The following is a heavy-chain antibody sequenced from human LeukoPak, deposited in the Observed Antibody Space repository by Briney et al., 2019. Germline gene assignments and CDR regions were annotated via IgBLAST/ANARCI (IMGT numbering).Heavy chain of an antibody. Sequence: GGSLRLSCAASSFTFSNYWMHWVRQALGKGLVWVSRINSDGINTDYADSVKGRFTISRDNAKKTLYLQMNSLRAEDTAVYYCVRDGKYYYGSGSFDFWGQGTLVTVSS. CDR2: INSDGINT. CDR1: SFTFSNYW. D-gene: IGHD3-10*01. CDR3: VRDGKYYYGSGSFDF. V-gene: IGHV3-74*01. J-gene: IGHJ4*02.